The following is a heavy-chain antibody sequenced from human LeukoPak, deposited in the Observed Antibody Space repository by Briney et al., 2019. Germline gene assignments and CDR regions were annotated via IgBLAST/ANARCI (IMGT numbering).Heavy chain of an antibody. V-gene: IGHV4-4*07. CDR3: ARMSYDRTGEGRANLYYYYMAV. J-gene: IGHJ6*03. D-gene: IGHD3-3*01. CDR1: GGSVSGYY. CDR2: IYSTGST. Sequence: PSETLSLTCTVSGGSVSGYYCSWIRQPAGKGLEWIGRIYSTGSTDYNASLKSRVTMSVDTSKNQFSLKLSSVTAADTAVYYCARMSYDRTGEGRANLYYYYMAVWGKGTTVTVYS.